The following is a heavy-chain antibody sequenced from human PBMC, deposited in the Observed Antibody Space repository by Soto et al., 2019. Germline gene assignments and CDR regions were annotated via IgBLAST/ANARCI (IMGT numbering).Heavy chain of an antibody. CDR2: IYSDGSR. CDR3: SRPLYSGSYSDYYFDY. D-gene: IGHD1-26*01. J-gene: IGHJ4*02. Sequence: GGSLRLSCAASGFTVSSNYMSWVRQAPGKGLEWVSVIYSDGSRYYADSVQGRFTISRDISKNTLYLQMNSLRTEDTAVYYCSRPLYSGSYSDYYFDYWGQGTLVTVSS. CDR1: GFTVSSNY. V-gene: IGHV3-66*02.